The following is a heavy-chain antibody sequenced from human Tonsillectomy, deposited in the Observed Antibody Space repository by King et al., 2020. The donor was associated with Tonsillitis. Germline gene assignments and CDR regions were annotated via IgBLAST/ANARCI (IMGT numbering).Heavy chain of an antibody. CDR1: GFAFSSSW. CDR2: ITNDGFTT. Sequence: VQLVESGGGLVQPGGSLRLSCAASGFAFSSSWMQWVRQAPGEGLVWVALITNDGFTTIYEDSVKDRFVVSRDNARDTLYLQMDSLRAEDTAMYYCVREWYFTPDYWGRGTLVTVSS. CDR3: VREWYFTPDY. D-gene: IGHD2-15*01. J-gene: IGHJ4*02. V-gene: IGHV3-74*01.